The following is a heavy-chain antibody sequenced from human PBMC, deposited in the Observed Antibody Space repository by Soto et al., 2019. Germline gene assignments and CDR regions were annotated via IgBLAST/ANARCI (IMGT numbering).Heavy chain of an antibody. CDR2: ISGSGGST. Sequence: PGGSLRLSCAASGFTFISYGMSWVRQAPGKGLEWVSAISGSGGSTYYADSVKGRFTISRDNSKNTLYLQMNSLRAEDTAVYYCAKTHRRDSIAAAGSDAFDIWGQGTMVTVSS. CDR3: AKTHRRDSIAAAGSDAFDI. D-gene: IGHD6-13*01. V-gene: IGHV3-23*01. J-gene: IGHJ3*02. CDR1: GFTFISYG.